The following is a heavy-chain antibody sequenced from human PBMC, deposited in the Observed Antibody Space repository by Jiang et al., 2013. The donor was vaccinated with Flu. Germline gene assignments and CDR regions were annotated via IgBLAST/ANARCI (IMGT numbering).Heavy chain of an antibody. Sequence: GSGYSFTSYWIGWVRQMPGKGLEWMGIIYPRDSDTTYSPSFRGQVTISADRSITTAYLQWSSLQASDTAVYYCAVLGGYYFDFWGQGTLVSVSS. V-gene: IGHV5-51*01. CDR3: AVLGGYYFDF. D-gene: IGHD3-10*01. CDR1: GYSFTSYW. CDR2: IYPRDSDT. J-gene: IGHJ4*02.